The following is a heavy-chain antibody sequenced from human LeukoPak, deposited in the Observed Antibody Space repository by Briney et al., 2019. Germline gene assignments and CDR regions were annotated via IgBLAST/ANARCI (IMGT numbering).Heavy chain of an antibody. J-gene: IGHJ4*02. V-gene: IGHV1-46*01. Sequence: ASVKVSCKASGYTFTSYYMHWVRQAPGQGLEWMGIINPSGGNTNYAQKLQGRVTMTTDTSTSTAYMELRSLRSDDTAVYYCARGIYFDYWGQGTLVTVSS. CDR1: GYTFTSYY. CDR3: ARGIYFDY. CDR2: INPSGGNT.